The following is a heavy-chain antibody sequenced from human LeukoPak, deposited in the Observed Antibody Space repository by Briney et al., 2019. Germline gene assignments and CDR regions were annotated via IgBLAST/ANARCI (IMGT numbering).Heavy chain of an antibody. J-gene: IGHJ3*02. CDR2: TYTGGNS. CDR3: ATGRRGSAAVVAPRSFDI. V-gene: IGHV3-53*01. D-gene: IGHD3-22*01. CDR1: GFTVSSIH. Sequence: QPGGSLRLSCAASGFTVSSIHMVWVRQAPGKGLEWVSVTYTGGNSYYADSVKGRFIISRDISKNTLYLQMNSLRAEDSALHYCATGRRGSAAVVAPRSFDIWGQGTMVTVSS.